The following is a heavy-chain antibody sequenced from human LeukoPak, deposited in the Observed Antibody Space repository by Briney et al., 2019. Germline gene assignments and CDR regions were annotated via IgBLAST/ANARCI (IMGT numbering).Heavy chain of an antibody. CDR1: GYTFTSYY. CDR2: INPSGGST. J-gene: IGHJ6*02. CDR3: ARGHYDFWSGYPIENYYYYGTDV. Sequence: ASVKVSCKASGYTFTSYYMHWVRQAPGQGLEWMGIINPSGGSTSYAQKFQGRVTMTRDTSTSTVYMELSSLRSEDTAVYYCARGHYDFWSGYPIENYYYYGTDVWGQGTTVTVSS. D-gene: IGHD3-3*01. V-gene: IGHV1-46*01.